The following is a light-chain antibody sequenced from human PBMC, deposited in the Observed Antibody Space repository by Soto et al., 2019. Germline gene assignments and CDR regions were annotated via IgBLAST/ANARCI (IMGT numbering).Light chain of an antibody. CDR3: QQYINWPPLT. CDR2: DAS. V-gene: IGKV3-15*01. CDR1: QSVRSN. Sequence: IFLTQSPATLYVTPGERVTLSCRASQSVRSNLAWYQQKPGQAPRLLIFDASTRATNMPARFSGSGSGTEFTLTISSLQSEDFAVYYCQQYINWPPLTFGGGTKVDIK. J-gene: IGKJ4*01.